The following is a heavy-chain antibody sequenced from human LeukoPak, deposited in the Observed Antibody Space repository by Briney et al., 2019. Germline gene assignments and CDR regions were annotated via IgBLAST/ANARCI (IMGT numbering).Heavy chain of an antibody. J-gene: IGHJ3*02. CDR3: ARPRDYCDYDAFDI. Sequence: ASVKVSCKASGYTFTGYYMHWVRQAPGQGLEWMGWINPNSGGTNYAQKFQGRVTMTSDTSISTAYMELSRLRFDDMAVYYCARPRDYCDYDAFDIWGQGTMVTVSS. V-gene: IGHV1-2*02. CDR2: INPNSGGT. D-gene: IGHD4-17*01. CDR1: GYTFTGYY.